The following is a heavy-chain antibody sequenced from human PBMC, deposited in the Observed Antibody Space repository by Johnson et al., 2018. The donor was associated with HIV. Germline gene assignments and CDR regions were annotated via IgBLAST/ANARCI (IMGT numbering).Heavy chain of an antibody. CDR1: GFAVSSNY. CDR2: SYSGSNT. D-gene: IGHD2-8*01. V-gene: IGHV3-53*01. Sequence: VQLVESGGGLIQPGGSLRLSCAASGFAVSSNYMSWVRQAPGKGLEWVSVSYSGSNTYYADSVKGRFTISRDNSKNTLYLQMNSLRAEDTAVYYCARGMYGDAFDIWGQGTMVTVSS. J-gene: IGHJ3*02. CDR3: ARGMYGDAFDI.